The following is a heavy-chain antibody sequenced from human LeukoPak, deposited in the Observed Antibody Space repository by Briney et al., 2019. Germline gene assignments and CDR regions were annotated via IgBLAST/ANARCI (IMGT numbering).Heavy chain of an antibody. D-gene: IGHD3-22*01. V-gene: IGHV1-69*02. CDR3: TYYYDSSGYYGGFDP. J-gene: IGHJ5*02. Sequence: VKVSCKASGGTFSSYTISWVRQAPGQGLEWMGRIIPILGIANYTQKFQGRVTITADKSTSTAYMELSSLRSEDTAVYYCTYYYDSSGYYGGFDPWGQGTLVTVSS. CDR1: GGTFSSYT. CDR2: IIPILGIA.